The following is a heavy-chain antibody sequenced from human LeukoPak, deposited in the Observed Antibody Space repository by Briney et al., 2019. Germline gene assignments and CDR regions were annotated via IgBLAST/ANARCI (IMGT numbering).Heavy chain of an antibody. CDR3: ARARSQQWLVPRY. J-gene: IGHJ4*02. Sequence: GGPVTLPCAASGFLFRILRVLGPPDTPGKSLEGVANIKQDGSENYYVDSVKGRFTISRDNAKNSLYLQMNSLRADDTAVYYCARARSQQWLVPRYWGQGTLVTVSS. CDR1: GFLFRIL. CDR2: IKQDGSEN. D-gene: IGHD6-19*01. V-gene: IGHV3-7*01.